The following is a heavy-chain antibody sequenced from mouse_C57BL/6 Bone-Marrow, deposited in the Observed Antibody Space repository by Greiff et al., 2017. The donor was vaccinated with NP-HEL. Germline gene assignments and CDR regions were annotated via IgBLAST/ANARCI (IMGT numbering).Heavy chain of an antibody. V-gene: IGHV5-15*04. J-gene: IGHJ3*01. CDR3: ARRGDYGFAY. CDR2: ISNLAYSI. CDR1: GFTFSDYG. Sequence: DVQLQESGGGLVQPGGSLKLSCAASGFTFSDYGMAWVRQAPRKGLEWVAFISNLAYSIYYADTVTGRFTISRENAKNTLYLEMSSLRSEDTAMYYCARRGDYGFAYWGQGTLVTVSA. D-gene: IGHD2-4*01.